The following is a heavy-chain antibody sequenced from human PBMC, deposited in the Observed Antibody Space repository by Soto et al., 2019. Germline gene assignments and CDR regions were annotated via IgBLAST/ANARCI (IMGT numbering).Heavy chain of an antibody. D-gene: IGHD5-18*01. Sequence: SSETLSLTCTVSGGSLSSYYWSWIRRPPGMGLEWIASISYSGTTNYNSSLESRVTISIDTSKNQFSLKFNSVTAADTAVYYCAREGYNFGPFDYWGQGALVT. V-gene: IGHV4-59*01. J-gene: IGHJ4*02. CDR2: ISYSGTT. CDR1: GGSLSSYY. CDR3: AREGYNFGPFDY.